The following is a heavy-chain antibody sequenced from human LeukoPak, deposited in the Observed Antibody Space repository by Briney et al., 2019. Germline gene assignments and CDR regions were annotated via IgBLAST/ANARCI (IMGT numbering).Heavy chain of an antibody. J-gene: IGHJ6*02. CDR3: GRGNYYGMDV. Sequence: GGSLRLSCAASGFTFSSYWMHWVRQAPGKGLLWVSRINSDGTTTYYADSVKGRFTISRDNAKNTLYLQMNSLRAEDTAVYYCGRGNYYGMDVWGQGTTVTVSS. CDR2: INSDGTTT. CDR1: GFTFSSYW. V-gene: IGHV3-74*01.